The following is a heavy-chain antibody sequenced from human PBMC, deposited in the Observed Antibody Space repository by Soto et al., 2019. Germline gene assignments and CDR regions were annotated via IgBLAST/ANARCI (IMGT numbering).Heavy chain of an antibody. CDR3: ARKAWVRFDY. D-gene: IGHD7-27*01. J-gene: IGHJ4*02. CDR1: GDSMTRSVW. Sequence: PSETLSLTCTVSGDSMTRSVWWTWVRQPPGKGLEWIGEVFHTGNTNYNPSLKSRVTMSVDKSTNEFSLKVTSVTAADTAIYYCARKAWVRFDYRSQGALVTVSS. CDR2: VFHTGNT. V-gene: IGHV4-4*02.